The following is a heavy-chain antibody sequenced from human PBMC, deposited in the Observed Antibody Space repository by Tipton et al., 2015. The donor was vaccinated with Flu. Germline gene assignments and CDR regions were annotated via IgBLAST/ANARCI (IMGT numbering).Heavy chain of an antibody. Sequence: GSLSLTCTVSGASISNYYWSWIRQPPGKGLDLIWYVAYRGSTNYSPSLNNRVTISLDTSKNQLSLKLNSVTAADTAVYYCARRSGGYGYGGMDVWGQGTTVTVSS. CDR3: ARRSGGYGYGGMDV. V-gene: IGHV4-59*01. D-gene: IGHD5-18*01. CDR1: GASISNYY. J-gene: IGHJ6*02. CDR2: VAYRGST.